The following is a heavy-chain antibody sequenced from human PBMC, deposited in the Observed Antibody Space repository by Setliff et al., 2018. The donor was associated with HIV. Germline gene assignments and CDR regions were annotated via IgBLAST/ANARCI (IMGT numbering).Heavy chain of an antibody. Sequence: PGGSLRLSCVASGFTFSGSPIHWVRQASGKGLEWLGRIKTRADNYATAYAASVKGRFTISRDDSMNTAYLQMNSLKIEDTAVYYCTRPQYFYDIGGSDYWGQGTLVTVSS. V-gene: IGHV3-73*01. CDR3: TRPQYFYDIGGSDY. CDR1: GFTFSGSP. CDR2: IKTRADNYAT. J-gene: IGHJ4*02. D-gene: IGHD3-22*01.